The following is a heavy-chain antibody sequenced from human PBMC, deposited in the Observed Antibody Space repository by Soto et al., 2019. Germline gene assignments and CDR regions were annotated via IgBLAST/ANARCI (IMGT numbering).Heavy chain of an antibody. D-gene: IGHD4-17*01. CDR1: GESLSGGVDY. CDR2: VFHTGRT. Sequence: QVLLQESGPGLLKPSQTLSLTCTVSGESLSGGVDYWSWLRQSSGGGLEWIGYVFHTGRTSYNPSLKSRVTISADTSKNQFSLRLTSLTAADTAVYYCAKTTAGRGYFDPWGHGSPVTVSS. V-gene: IGHV4-31*03. CDR3: AKTTAGRGYFDP. J-gene: IGHJ4*01.